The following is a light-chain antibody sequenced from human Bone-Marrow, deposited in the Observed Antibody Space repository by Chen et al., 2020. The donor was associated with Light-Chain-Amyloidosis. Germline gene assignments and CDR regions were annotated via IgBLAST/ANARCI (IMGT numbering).Light chain of an antibody. Sequence: QSALTQPASVPGSPGQSLPISCTGTSSDVGSYNLVSWYQQHPGKAPKLMIYEVSKRPSGVSNRCSGSKSGNTASLTISGLQTETEADYYCCSYAGSSTFGVFGGGTKLTVL. V-gene: IGLV2-23*02. CDR3: CSYAGSSTFGV. CDR1: SSDVGSYNL. J-gene: IGLJ3*02. CDR2: EVS.